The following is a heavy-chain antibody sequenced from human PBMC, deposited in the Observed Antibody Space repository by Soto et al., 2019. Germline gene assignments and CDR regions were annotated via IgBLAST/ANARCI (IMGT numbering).Heavy chain of an antibody. D-gene: IGHD3-22*01. CDR2: IIPIFGTA. J-gene: IGHJ6*02. V-gene: IGHV1-69*13. CDR3: ARDDFKRRITMIVVASYGMDV. CDR1: GGTFSSYA. Sequence: GASVKVSCKAPGGTFSSYAISWVRQAPGQGLEWMGGIIPIFGTANYAQKFQGRVTITADESTSTAYMELSSLRSEDTAVYYCARDDFKRRITMIVVASYGMDVWGQGTTVTVSS.